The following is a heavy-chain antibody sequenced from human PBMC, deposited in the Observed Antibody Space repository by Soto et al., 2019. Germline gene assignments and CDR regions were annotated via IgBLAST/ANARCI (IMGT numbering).Heavy chain of an antibody. J-gene: IGHJ6*02. Sequence: SETLSLTCVVYGGSIRGYYWSWIRQSPGKGLEWIGDINDNGGTNYNPSLKSRVTTSLDTSKKQVSLMVSSVTAADTAVYYCARGRYSYETIYYKFYYSALDVWGQGTTVTVSS. V-gene: IGHV4-34*01. CDR1: GGSIRGYY. CDR2: INDNGGT. D-gene: IGHD3-10*01. CDR3: ARGRYSYETIYYKFYYSALDV.